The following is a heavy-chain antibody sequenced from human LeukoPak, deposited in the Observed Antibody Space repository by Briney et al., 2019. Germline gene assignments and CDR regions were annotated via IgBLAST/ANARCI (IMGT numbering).Heavy chain of an antibody. V-gene: IGHV5-10-1*01. Sequence: GESLKISCKGSGYIFTSYWINWVRQTPGKGLEWMGRIDPSDSCTKYSPSFQVHVTISADKSISTAYLQWSSLKASDTAMYYCARRLYSGDEAYDYWGQGTLVTVSS. CDR3: ARRLYSGDEAYDY. D-gene: IGHD5-12*01. CDR1: GYIFTSYW. CDR2: IDPSDSCT. J-gene: IGHJ4*02.